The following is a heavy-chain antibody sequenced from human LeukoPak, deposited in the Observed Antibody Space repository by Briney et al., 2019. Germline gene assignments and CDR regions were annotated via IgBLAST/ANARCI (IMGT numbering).Heavy chain of an antibody. CDR1: GFTFSSYV. V-gene: IGHV3-23*01. D-gene: IGHD3-10*01. Sequence: TGGSLRLSCAASGFTFSSYVMSWVRQAPGKGLEWVSLISGSGDITNYADSVKGRFTISRDNSKNTLYLQLNSLRAEDTAVYSCAKGRYYGSGSYLNCLDYWGQGTLVTVSS. CDR3: AKGRYYGSGSYLNCLDY. CDR2: ISGSGDIT. J-gene: IGHJ4*02.